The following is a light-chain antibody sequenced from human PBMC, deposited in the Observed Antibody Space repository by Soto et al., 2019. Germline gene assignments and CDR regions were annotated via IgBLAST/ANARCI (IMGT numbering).Light chain of an antibody. CDR2: DAS. CDR1: HDIRKY. CDR3: LQYGSHPLT. V-gene: IGKV1-33*01. Sequence: IKVTHSPSSLSASEGDSVTITCQASHDIRKYLNWYQQKPGKAPKRLIYDASKLEAGVPSRFSGSGSGTEFTFTISSLQPEDIATYYCLQYGSHPLTFGEGTKVDIK. J-gene: IGKJ4*02.